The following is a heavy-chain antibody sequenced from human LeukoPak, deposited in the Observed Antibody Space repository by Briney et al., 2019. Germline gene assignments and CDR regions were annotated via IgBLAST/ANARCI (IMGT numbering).Heavy chain of an antibody. V-gene: IGHV1-69*13. Sequence: SVKVSCKASGGTFSSYTINWVRQAPGQGLEWMGGIIPVFGTANYVQKFQGRVTITADESTSTAYMELSSLRSDDMAVYYCARDLIRYYYYYMDVWGKGTTVTVSS. CDR3: ARDLIRYYYYYMDV. CDR1: GGTFSSYT. J-gene: IGHJ6*03. D-gene: IGHD2-21*01. CDR2: IIPVFGTA.